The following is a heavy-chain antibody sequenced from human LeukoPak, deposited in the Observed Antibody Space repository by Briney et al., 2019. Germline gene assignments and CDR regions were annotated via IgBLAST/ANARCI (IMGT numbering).Heavy chain of an antibody. D-gene: IGHD3-10*01. V-gene: IGHV3-30*04. J-gene: IGHJ4*02. Sequence: PGGSLRLSCAASGFTFSTFAMHWVCQAPGKGLEWVAVILDDGSNKYYADSVKGRFTISRDNSKNTLYLQMNSLRAEDTAVYYCAREFRLLLWFGELAYWGQGTLVTVSS. CDR1: GFTFSTFA. CDR3: AREFRLLLWFGELAY. CDR2: ILDDGSNK.